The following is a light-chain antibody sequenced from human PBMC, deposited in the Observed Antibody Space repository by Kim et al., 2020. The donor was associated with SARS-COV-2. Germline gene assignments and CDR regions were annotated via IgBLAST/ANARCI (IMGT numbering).Light chain of an antibody. J-gene: IGLJ2*01. CDR2: SNN. V-gene: IGLV1-44*01. Sequence: QSVLTQPPSASATPGQRVTMSCSGSSSNIGSNPVNWYRLLPGTAPKLVIYSNNQRPSGVPDRFSGSKSGTSASLAISGLQSEDEADYHCASWDDSLNGPIFGGGTQLTGL. CDR1: SSNIGSNP. CDR3: ASWDDSLNGPI.